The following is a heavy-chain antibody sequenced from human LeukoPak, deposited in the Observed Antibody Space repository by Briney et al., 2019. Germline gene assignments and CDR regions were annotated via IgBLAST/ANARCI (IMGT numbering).Heavy chain of an antibody. Sequence: PGGSLRLSCAASGFTFSSYWMRWVRQAPGKGLEWVANIKQDGSEKYYVDSVKGRFTISRDDAKNSLYLQMNSLRAEDTAVYYCARDGGRMVRGVIAYYYYYGMDVWGQGTTVTVSS. D-gene: IGHD3-10*01. CDR3: ARDGGRMVRGVIAYYYYYGMDV. CDR2: IKQDGSEK. CDR1: GFTFSSYW. V-gene: IGHV3-7*01. J-gene: IGHJ6*02.